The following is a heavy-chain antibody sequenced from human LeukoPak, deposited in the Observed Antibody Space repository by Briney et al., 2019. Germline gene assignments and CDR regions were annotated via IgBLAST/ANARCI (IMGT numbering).Heavy chain of an antibody. J-gene: IGHJ4*02. CDR1: GGPISSSNYY. V-gene: IGHV4-39*01. CDR2: MYYSGST. CDR3: ARLDRYSSGWGDY. D-gene: IGHD6-19*01. Sequence: PSETLSLTCSVSGGPISSSNYYWGWIRQPPGKGLEWIGSMYYSGSTYYNPSLKSRVTISVDTSKNQFSLKLSSVTAADTAVYYCARLDRYSSGWGDYWGQGTLVTVSS.